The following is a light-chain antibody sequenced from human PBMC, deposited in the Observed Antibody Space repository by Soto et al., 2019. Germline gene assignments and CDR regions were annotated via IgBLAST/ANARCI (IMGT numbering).Light chain of an antibody. CDR1: TGEVSSGNF. Sequence: QTVVTQEPSLTVSPGGTVTLTCASSTGEVSSGNFPNWFQQKPGQAPRALTYSTDSKYSWTPARFSGSLVGGKAALTLSGVQPEDVADYYCLLFYGGAGLFGTGTKLTVL. V-gene: IGLV7-43*01. CDR3: LLFYGGAGL. J-gene: IGLJ1*01. CDR2: STD.